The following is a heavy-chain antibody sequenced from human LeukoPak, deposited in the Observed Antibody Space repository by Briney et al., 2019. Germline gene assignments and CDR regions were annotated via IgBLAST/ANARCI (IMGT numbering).Heavy chain of an antibody. J-gene: IGHJ6*02. CDR1: RFTFSSYG. CDR2: IWYDGSNK. V-gene: IGHV3-33*01. CDR3: ARGVAAANGMDV. Sequence: PGGSLRLSCAASRFTFSSYGMHWVRQAPGKGLEWVAVIWYDGSNKYYADSVKGRFTISRDNSKNTLYLQMNSLRAEDTAVYYCARGVAAANGMDVWGQGTTVTVSS. D-gene: IGHD6-13*01.